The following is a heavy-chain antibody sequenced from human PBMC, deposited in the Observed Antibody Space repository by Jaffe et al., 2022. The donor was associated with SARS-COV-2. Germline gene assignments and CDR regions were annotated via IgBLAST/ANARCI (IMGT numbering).Heavy chain of an antibody. CDR2: ISYDGSNK. CDR3: AKGENYYDSSGYYY. Sequence: QVQLVESGGGVVQPGRSLRLSCAASGFTFSSYGMHWVRQAPGKGLEWVAVISYDGSNKYYADSVKGRFTISRDNSKNTLYLQMNSLRAEDTAVYYCAKGENYYDSSGYYYWGQGTLVTVSS. CDR1: GFTFSSYG. J-gene: IGHJ4*02. D-gene: IGHD3-22*01. V-gene: IGHV3-30*18.